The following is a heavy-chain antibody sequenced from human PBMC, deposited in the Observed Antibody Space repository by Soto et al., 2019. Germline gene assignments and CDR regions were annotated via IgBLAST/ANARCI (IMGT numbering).Heavy chain of an antibody. D-gene: IGHD1-20*01. CDR2: INPSGDGT. CDR3: AARARGYDCADV. J-gene: IGHJ6*02. CDR1: GYTFNAFY. Sequence: GASVKVSCKAFGYTFNAFYMHWVRQAPGQGREWMGGINPSGDGTSYAQKFQGRVTMTRDTSTSTVYMELSSLRSEDTAVYYCAARARGYDCADVWGQGXTVTVSS. V-gene: IGHV1-46*02.